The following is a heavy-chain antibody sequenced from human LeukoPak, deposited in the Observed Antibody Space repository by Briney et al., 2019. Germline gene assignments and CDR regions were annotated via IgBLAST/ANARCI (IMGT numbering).Heavy chain of an antibody. CDR3: ASSTSPYCSSTSCQTRWFDP. D-gene: IGHD2-2*01. CDR2: IIPILGIA. J-gene: IGHJ5*02. Sequence: ASVKVSCKASGGTFSSYAISWVRQAPGQGLEWMGRIIPILGIANYAQKFQGRVTITADKSTSTAYMDLSSLRSEDTAVYYCASSTSPYCSSTSCQTRWFDPWGQGTLVTVSS. CDR1: GGTFSSYA. V-gene: IGHV1-69*04.